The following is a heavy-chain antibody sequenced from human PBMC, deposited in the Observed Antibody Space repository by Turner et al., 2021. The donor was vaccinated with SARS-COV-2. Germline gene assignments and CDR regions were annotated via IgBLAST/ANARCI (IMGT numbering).Heavy chain of an antibody. D-gene: IGHD3-16*01. CDR3: ARGRDDYIWGSPTPTYYFDY. Sequence: QVQLQQWGAGLLKPSETLSLTCAVSGGSFSGYYWSFIRQPPGKGLEWIGEINHSGNTNYNPSLQSRVITSVDTSKNHFSLKLTSVTAADTAVYYCARGRDDYIWGSPTPTYYFDYWGQGTLVTVSS. V-gene: IGHV4-34*01. CDR1: GGSFSGYY. CDR2: INHSGNT. J-gene: IGHJ4*02.